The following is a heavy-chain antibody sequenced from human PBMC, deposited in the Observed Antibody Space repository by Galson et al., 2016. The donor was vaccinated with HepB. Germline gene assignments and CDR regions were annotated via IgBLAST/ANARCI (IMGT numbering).Heavy chain of an antibody. J-gene: IGHJ4*02. CDR2: TSYNGNNK. Sequence: SLRLSCAASGFTFSSHWMAWVRQAPGKGPEWVAGTSYNGNNKYYIDSVKGRFTISRDDSKNTVYLQMNGLRGDDTAVYYCARVVAVGGNPPFAFDYWGQGTLVTASS. CDR3: ARVVAVGGNPPFAFDY. D-gene: IGHD1-26*01. V-gene: IGHV3-30*03. CDR1: GFTFSSHW.